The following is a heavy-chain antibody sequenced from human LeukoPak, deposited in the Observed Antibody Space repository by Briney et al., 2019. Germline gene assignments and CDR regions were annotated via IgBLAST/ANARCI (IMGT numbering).Heavy chain of an antibody. D-gene: IGHD6-13*01. CDR2: IIPIFGTA. CDR1: GGTFSSYA. Sequence: ASVKVSCKASGGTFSSYAISWVRQAPGQGLEWMGGIIPIFGTANYAQKFQGRITITADESTSTAYMELSSLRSEDTAVYYCARVPPRIAAAGTGNYWGQGTLVTVSS. J-gene: IGHJ4*02. CDR3: ARVPPRIAAAGTGNY. V-gene: IGHV1-69*13.